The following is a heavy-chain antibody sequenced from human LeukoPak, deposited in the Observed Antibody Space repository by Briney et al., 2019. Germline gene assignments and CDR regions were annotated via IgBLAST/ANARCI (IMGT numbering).Heavy chain of an antibody. CDR2: TRTKAYSYTT. J-gene: IGHJ4*02. D-gene: IGHD5-12*01. Sequence: PGGSLRLSCAASGFTFSDHYMDWVRQAPGKGLEWVGRTRTKAYSYTTEYAASVKGRFTISRDDPKNLLYLQMNSLKTEDTAVYYCARVVAVGGYSLDYWGQGTLVTVSS. V-gene: IGHV3-72*01. CDR1: GFTFSDHY. CDR3: ARVVAVGGYSLDY.